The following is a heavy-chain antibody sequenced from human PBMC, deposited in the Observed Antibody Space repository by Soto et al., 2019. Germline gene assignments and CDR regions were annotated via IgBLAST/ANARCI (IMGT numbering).Heavy chain of an antibody. Sequence: QVQLQESGPGLVKPSETLSLTCTVSGGSVSSGSYYWSWIRQPPGKGLEWIGYIYYSGSTNYNPSLRSRLSISVDTSENQVSLKLSSVTAADTAVYYCARNWGLGLLRWNWFDPWGQGPVVTVSS. V-gene: IGHV4-61*01. CDR2: IYYSGST. CDR1: GGSVSSGSYY. J-gene: IGHJ5*02. D-gene: IGHD2-21*01. CDR3: ARNWGLGLLRWNWFDP.